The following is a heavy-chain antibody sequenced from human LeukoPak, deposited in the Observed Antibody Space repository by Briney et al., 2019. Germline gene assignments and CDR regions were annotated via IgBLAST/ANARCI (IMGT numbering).Heavy chain of an antibody. CDR3: ARVVEDCSGGSCYLYWYFDL. CDR1: GGSISSYY. D-gene: IGHD2-15*01. J-gene: IGHJ2*01. CDR2: IYTSGST. Sequence: SETLSLTCTVSGGSISSYYWSWIRQPAGKGLEWIGRIYTSGSTNYNPSLKSRVTMSVDTSKNQFSPKLSSVTAADTAVYYCARVVEDCSGGSCYLYWYFDLWGRGTLVTVSS. V-gene: IGHV4-4*07.